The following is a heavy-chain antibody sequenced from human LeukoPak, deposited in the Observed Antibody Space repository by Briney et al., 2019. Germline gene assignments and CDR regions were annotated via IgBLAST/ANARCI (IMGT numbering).Heavy chain of an antibody. V-gene: IGHV1-18*01. CDR1: GYTFTSYG. Sequence: ASVKVSCKASGYTFTSYGISWVRQAPGQGLEWMGWISAYNGNTNYAQKLQGRVTMTTDTSTSTAYMELRSLRSDDTAVYYCATAGGSYYSYYYGMDVWGQGTTVTVSS. CDR3: ATAGGSYYSYYYGMDV. J-gene: IGHJ6*02. D-gene: IGHD1-26*01. CDR2: ISAYNGNT.